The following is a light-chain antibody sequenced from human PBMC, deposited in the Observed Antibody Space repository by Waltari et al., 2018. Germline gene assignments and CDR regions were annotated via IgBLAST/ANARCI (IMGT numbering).Light chain of an antibody. CDR1: PGEVTSSHY. V-gene: IGLV7-43*01. Sequence: QTVVTHQPSLTVSPRGTVPLPCASSPGEVTSSHYQNWIQQRTGQEPRVLIYSTRNKHSWTPARFSGSRSAGRAALTRSGAEDEDDDDYFCLLYFPGARVFGGGTKVTVL. CDR3: LLYFPGARV. J-gene: IGLJ3*02. CDR2: STR.